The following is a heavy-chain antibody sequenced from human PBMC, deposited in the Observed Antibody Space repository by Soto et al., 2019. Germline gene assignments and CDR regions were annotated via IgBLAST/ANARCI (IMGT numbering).Heavy chain of an antibody. CDR2: ISAYNGNT. D-gene: IGHD3-16*02. CDR1: GYTFTSYG. V-gene: IGHV1-18*01. J-gene: IGHJ5*02. Sequence: GASVKVSCKASGYTFTSYGISWVRQAPGQGLERMGWISAYNGNTNYAQKLQGRVTMTTDTSTSTAYMELRSLRSDDTAVYYCARDQGPSGSFGDYDYIWGSYRYSNWFDPWGQGTLVTVSS. CDR3: ARDQGPSGSFGDYDYIWGSYRYSNWFDP.